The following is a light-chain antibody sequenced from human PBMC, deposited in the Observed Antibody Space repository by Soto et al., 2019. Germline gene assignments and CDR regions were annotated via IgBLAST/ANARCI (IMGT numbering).Light chain of an antibody. CDR1: SSDVGGYNY. V-gene: IGLV2-14*01. CDR3: GSWDSSLSAYV. J-gene: IGLJ1*01. CDR2: EVS. Sequence: QSALTQPASVSGSPGQSITISCTGTSSDVGGYNYVSWYQQHPGKAPKLMIYEVSNRPSGVSNRFSGSKSGNTASLTISGLQAVDEADYYCGSWDSSLSAYVFGTGTKVTVL.